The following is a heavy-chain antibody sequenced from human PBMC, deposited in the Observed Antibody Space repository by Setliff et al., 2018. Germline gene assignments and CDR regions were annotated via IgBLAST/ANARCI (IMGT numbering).Heavy chain of an antibody. CDR3: ARDPNGDYVGAFDP. CDR1: GFSYSNCW. J-gene: IGHJ5*02. Sequence: GGSLRLSCTASGFSYSNCWVSWVRQAPGKGLEWVSSIHSDGITTYYADSVKGRYTISRDNSRNTLSLQMNSLRAEDTASYYCARDPNGDYVGAFDPWGQGIVVTVSS. CDR2: IHSDGITT. D-gene: IGHD4-17*01. V-gene: IGHV3-23*01.